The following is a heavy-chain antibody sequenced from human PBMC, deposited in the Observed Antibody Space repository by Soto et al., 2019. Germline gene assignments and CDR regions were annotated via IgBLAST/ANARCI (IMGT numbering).Heavy chain of an antibody. Sequence: DSGPTLVNPPQTLTLTCTFSGFSLSTSGMCVSWIRQPPGKALEWLALIDWDDDKYYSTSLKTRLTISKDTSKNQVVLTMTNMDPVDTATYYCARSRLYCSSTSCYTYYYYYGIDVWGQGTKVTLSS. CDR2: IDWDDDK. D-gene: IGHD2-2*02. J-gene: IGHJ6*02. CDR1: GFSLSTSGMC. CDR3: ARSRLYCSSTSCYTYYYYYGIDV. V-gene: IGHV2-70*01.